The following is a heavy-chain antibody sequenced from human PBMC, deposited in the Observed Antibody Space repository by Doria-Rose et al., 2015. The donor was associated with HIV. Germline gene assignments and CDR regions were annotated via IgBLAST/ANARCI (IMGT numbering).Heavy chain of an antibody. Sequence: QVQLQESGPGLVKPSQTLSLSCTVSGGSVSSRDYYWSWIRQPPGKGLEWIGYIYYSGSTYYNPSLKSRVTISIDTSKNQFSLKLSSVTAADTAVYYCARDYCTNGVCYGSDVFDIWGHGTMVTVSS. D-gene: IGHD2-8*01. CDR2: IYYSGST. J-gene: IGHJ3*02. CDR1: GGSVSSRDYY. V-gene: IGHV4-30-4*01. CDR3: ARDYCTNGVCYGSDVFDI.